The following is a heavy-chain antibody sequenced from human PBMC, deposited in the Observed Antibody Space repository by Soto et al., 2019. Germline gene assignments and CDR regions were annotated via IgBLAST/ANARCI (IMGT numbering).Heavy chain of an antibody. D-gene: IGHD3-22*01. CDR2: ISGYNGNT. Sequence: QVQLVQSGAEVKKPGDSVKVSCKASGYTFTIYGISWVRQAPGQGLEWVGWISGYNGNTDYAQNLQDRVTLTTDASPSSVYMELRSLRSDDTAVYYWARVDYYDSSGYYGYWGQGTLITVSS. CDR3: ARVDYYDSSGYYGY. CDR1: GYTFTIYG. J-gene: IGHJ4*02. V-gene: IGHV1-18*04.